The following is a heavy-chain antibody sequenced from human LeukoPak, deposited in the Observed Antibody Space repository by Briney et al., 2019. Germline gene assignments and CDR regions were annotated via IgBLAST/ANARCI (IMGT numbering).Heavy chain of an antibody. J-gene: IGHJ6*03. CDR2: IYPSDSDT. CDR3: ARVSATTYYYYYMDV. CDR1: GYTFTTYW. Sequence: GESLKISCKGSGYTFTTYWIAWVRQMPGKGLEWMGLIYPSDSDTKYSPSSQGQVTISADKSISTAYLQWSSLKASDTAMYYCARVSATTYYYYYMDVWGKGTTVTVSS. V-gene: IGHV5-51*01. D-gene: IGHD1-7*01.